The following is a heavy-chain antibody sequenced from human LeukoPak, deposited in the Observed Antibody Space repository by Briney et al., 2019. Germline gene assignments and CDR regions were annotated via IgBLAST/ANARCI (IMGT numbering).Heavy chain of an antibody. CDR2: MSSSGTT. CDR3: AKLQSVVIPAAMLGFDY. D-gene: IGHD2-2*01. V-gene: IGHV4-39*01. J-gene: IGHJ4*02. CDR1: GGSISSTTYF. Sequence: SETLSLTCTVSGGSISSTTYFWGWIRQPPGKGLEWSGSMSSSGTTYYNPSLKSRLTISVDTSKNQFSLKLSSVTAADTAVYYCAKLQSVVIPAAMLGFDYWGQGILVTVSS.